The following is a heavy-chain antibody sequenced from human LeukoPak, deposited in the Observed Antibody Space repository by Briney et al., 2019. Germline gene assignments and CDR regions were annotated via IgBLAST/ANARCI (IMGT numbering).Heavy chain of an antibody. D-gene: IGHD3-22*01. Sequence: ASVKVSCKVSGYTLTELSMHWVRQAPGKGLEWMGGFDPEDGETIYAQKFQGRVTMTEDTSTDTAYVELSSLRSEDTAVYYCAHYDSREGDAFDIWGQGTMVTVSS. CDR1: GYTLTELS. J-gene: IGHJ3*02. CDR3: AHYDSREGDAFDI. V-gene: IGHV1-24*01. CDR2: FDPEDGET.